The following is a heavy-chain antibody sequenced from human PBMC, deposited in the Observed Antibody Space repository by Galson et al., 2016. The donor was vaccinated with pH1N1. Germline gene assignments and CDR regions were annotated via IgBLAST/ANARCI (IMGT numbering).Heavy chain of an antibody. V-gene: IGHV3-23*01. D-gene: IGHD3-22*01. Sequence: SLRLSCAASGFTFNIFAMSWVRQAPGKGPEWVSSISASGANTNYADPVKGRFTISRDSAKNSVFLEMNSLGAWDTAVYYCARDYYYHSSDSDAYDLWGHGTMVTVSS. CDR2: ISASGANT. CDR1: GFTFNIFA. CDR3: ARDYYYHSSDSDAYDL. J-gene: IGHJ3*01.